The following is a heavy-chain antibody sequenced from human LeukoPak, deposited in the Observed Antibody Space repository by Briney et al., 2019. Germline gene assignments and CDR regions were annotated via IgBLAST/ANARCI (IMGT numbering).Heavy chain of an antibody. J-gene: IGHJ4*02. V-gene: IGHV1-69*04. CDR1: GESFGSYG. D-gene: IGHD5-24*01. CDR3: ARDGTGEGYNFYSDY. CDR2: IIPLFDIE. Sequence: GASVKVSCKASGESFGSYGISWVRQAPGQGLEWMGRIIPLFDIETYAQKFQGRVTLTADKFTNTAYLELSSLRSEDTALYFCARDGTGEGYNFYSDYWGQGTLVTVS.